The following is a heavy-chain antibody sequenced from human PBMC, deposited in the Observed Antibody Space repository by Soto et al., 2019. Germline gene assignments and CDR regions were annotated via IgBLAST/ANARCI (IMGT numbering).Heavy chain of an antibody. CDR3: ARASIVVVPAAVDY. CDR1: GGSISXGGYY. CDR2: IYYSGST. D-gene: IGHD2-2*01. V-gene: IGHV4-31*03. Sequence: LSLTCTVSGGSISXGGYYWSWIRQHPGKGLGWIGYIYYSGSTYYNPSLKSRVTISVDTSKNQFSLKLSSVTAADTAVYYCARASIVVVPAAVDYWGQGTLVTVSS. J-gene: IGHJ4*02.